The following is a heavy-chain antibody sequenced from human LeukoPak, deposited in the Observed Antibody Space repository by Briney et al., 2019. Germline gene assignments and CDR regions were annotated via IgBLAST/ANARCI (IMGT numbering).Heavy chain of an antibody. J-gene: IGHJ4*02. CDR3: ARYCSGGSCYDRTFDY. V-gene: IGHV4-34*01. Sequence: SETLSLTCAVNGGSFSGYYWSWIRQPPGKGLEWIGEINHSGSTNYNPSLKSRVTISVDTSKNQFSLKLSSVTAADTAVYYCARYCSGGSCYDRTFDYWGQGTLVTVSS. CDR1: GGSFSGYY. D-gene: IGHD2-15*01. CDR2: INHSGST.